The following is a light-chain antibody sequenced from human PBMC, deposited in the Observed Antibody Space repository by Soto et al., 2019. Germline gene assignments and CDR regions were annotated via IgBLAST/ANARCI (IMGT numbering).Light chain of an antibody. Sequence: DIVMTQSPDSLAVSLGERATVNCNSSQSLFDSSTNKNYLDWYQQKPGQPPKLLIYWASARESGVPDRFSGSGSGTHFTLTINTLQGEDVAVYYCQQYYSPLWTFGQGSKVEVK. J-gene: IGKJ1*01. V-gene: IGKV4-1*01. CDR3: QQYYSPLWT. CDR1: QSLFDSSTNKNY. CDR2: WAS.